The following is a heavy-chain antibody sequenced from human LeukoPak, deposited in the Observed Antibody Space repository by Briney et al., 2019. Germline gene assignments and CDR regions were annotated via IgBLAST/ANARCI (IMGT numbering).Heavy chain of an antibody. J-gene: IGHJ5*02. D-gene: IGHD2-15*01. CDR2: IYYSGST. CDR3: ARTYSRDWFDP. V-gene: IGHV4-39*01. CDR1: GGSISSSSYY. Sequence: SETLSLTCTVSGGSISSSSYYWGWIRQPPGKGLEWIGSIYYSGSTYYNPSLKSRVTISVDTSKNQFSLKLSSVTAADTAVYYCARTYSRDWFDPWGQGTLVTVSS.